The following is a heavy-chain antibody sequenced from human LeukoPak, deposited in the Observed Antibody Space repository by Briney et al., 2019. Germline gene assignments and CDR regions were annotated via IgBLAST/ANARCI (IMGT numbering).Heavy chain of an antibody. Sequence: ASVKVSCKTSGYTFTLYYIHWVRQAPGQGLEWMGIINPHADSTTYAQKFQGRVTMTRNTSISTAYMELSSLRSEDTAVYYCARGEITMVRGVNWFDPWGQGTLVTVSS. D-gene: IGHD3-10*01. CDR3: ARGEITMVRGVNWFDP. CDR1: GYTFTLYY. V-gene: IGHV1-46*01. J-gene: IGHJ5*02. CDR2: INPHADST.